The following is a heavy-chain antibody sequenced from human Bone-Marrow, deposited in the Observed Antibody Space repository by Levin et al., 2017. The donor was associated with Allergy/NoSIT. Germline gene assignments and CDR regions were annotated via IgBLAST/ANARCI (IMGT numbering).Heavy chain of an antibody. J-gene: IGHJ4*02. V-gene: IGHV3-7*01. CDR2: IKQDGSET. Sequence: GGSLRLSCAASGFTFSTYWMTWVRQAPGKGLEWVANIKQDGSETYYVDSVKGRFTISRDNDKKSLYLQMNSLRAEDTAVYYCARDRCGGDCWGGLDYWGQGTLVTVSS. D-gene: IGHD2-21*02. CDR3: ARDRCGGDCWGGLDY. CDR1: GFTFSTYW.